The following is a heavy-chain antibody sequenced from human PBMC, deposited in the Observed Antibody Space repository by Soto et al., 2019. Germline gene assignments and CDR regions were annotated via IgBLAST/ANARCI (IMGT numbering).Heavy chain of an antibody. Sequence: PSETLSLTCTVSGGSVSSGSYYWSWIRQPPGKGLEWIGYIYYSGSTNYNPSLKSRVTISVDTSKNQFSLKLSSVTAAATAVYYCARENRDYVILAGQVYYYYGMDVWGQGTTVTVSS. D-gene: IGHD3-9*01. CDR2: IYYSGST. V-gene: IGHV4-61*01. J-gene: IGHJ6*02. CDR1: GGSVSSGSYY. CDR3: ARENRDYVILAGQVYYYYGMDV.